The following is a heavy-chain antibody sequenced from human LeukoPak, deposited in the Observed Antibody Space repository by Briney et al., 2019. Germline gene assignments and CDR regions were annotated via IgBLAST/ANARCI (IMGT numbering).Heavy chain of an antibody. J-gene: IGHJ4*02. D-gene: IGHD2-21*02. CDR1: GFTFSSYA. Sequence: AGGSLRLSCAASGFTFSSYAMHWVRQAPGKGLGWVAVISYDGSNKYYADSVKGRFTISRDNSKNTLYLQMSSLRAEDTAVYYCATGVTAMGDYWGQGTLVTVSS. CDR2: ISYDGSNK. V-gene: IGHV3-30-3*01. CDR3: ATGVTAMGDY.